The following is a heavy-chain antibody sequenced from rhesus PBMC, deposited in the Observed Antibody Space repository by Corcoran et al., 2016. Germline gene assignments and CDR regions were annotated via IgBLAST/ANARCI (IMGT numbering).Heavy chain of an antibody. D-gene: IGHD1-38*01. V-gene: IGHV3-118*01. J-gene: IGHJ4*01. CDR3: TTPDRAWIALDY. CDR2: IRSKTNNYET. CDR1: VFPFRISA. Sequence: EVQLVESGGGLVQPGGSLRLSCASSVFPFRISAFHWVRQASGKGLERVGRIRSKTNNYETGYAASVKGRFTISRDDSKNTAYLQMNSLKTEDTAVYYCTTPDRAWIALDYWGQGVLVTVSS.